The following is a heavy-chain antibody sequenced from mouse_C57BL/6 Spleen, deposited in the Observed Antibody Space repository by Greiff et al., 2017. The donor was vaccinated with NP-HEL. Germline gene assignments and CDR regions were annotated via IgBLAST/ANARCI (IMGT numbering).Heavy chain of an antibody. CDR3: ARAHDGYPFAY. CDR2: ISYDGSN. Sequence: EVQLQESGPGLVKPSQSLSLTCSVTGYSITSGYYWNWIRQFPGNKLEWMGYISYDGSNNYNPSLKNRISITRDTSKNQFFLKLNSVTTEDTATYYCARAHDGYPFAYWGQGTLVTVSA. CDR1: GYSITSGYY. D-gene: IGHD2-3*01. J-gene: IGHJ3*01. V-gene: IGHV3-6*01.